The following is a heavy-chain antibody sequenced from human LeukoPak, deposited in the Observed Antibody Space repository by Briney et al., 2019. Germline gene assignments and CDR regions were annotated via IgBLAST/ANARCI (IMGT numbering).Heavy chain of an antibody. CDR3: AREPRHYYGSGSYYYYYYYMDV. V-gene: IGHV4-4*07. Sequence: SETLSLTCTVSGVSISSYYWSWIRQPAGKGLEWIGRIHTSGSTNYNPSLKSRVTMSVDTSKNQFSLKLSSVTAADTAVYYCAREPRHYYGSGSYYYYYYYMDVWGKGTTVTISS. D-gene: IGHD3-10*01. CDR2: IHTSGST. J-gene: IGHJ6*03. CDR1: GVSISSYY.